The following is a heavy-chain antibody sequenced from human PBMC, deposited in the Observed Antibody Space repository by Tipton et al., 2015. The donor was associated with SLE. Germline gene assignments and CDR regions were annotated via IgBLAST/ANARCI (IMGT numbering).Heavy chain of an antibody. V-gene: IGHV4-59*11. J-gene: IGHJ4*02. CDR2: IYYSGST. CDR1: GGSISSHY. Sequence: TLSLTCTVSGGSISSHYWSWIRQPPGKGLEWIGYIYYSGSTYYNPSLKSRVTISVDTSKNQFSLKLSSVTAADTAVYYCASQVAAAVRTFDYWGQGTLVTVSS. D-gene: IGHD6-13*01. CDR3: ASQVAAAVRTFDY.